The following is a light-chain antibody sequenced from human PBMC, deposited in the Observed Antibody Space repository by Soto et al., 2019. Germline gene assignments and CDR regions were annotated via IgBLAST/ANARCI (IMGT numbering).Light chain of an antibody. V-gene: IGLV1-44*01. J-gene: IGLJ2*01. CDR3: AAWDDSLNGHV. CDR1: SSNIGTNT. CDR2: SNN. Sequence: QSVLTQPPSASGTPGQRVTMSCSGSSSNIGTNTVYWYQQLPGTAPKLLIYSNNQRPSGVPDRFSGSKSGTSASLAISGLQSEDEADYYCAAWDDSLNGHVFGGGTQLTVL.